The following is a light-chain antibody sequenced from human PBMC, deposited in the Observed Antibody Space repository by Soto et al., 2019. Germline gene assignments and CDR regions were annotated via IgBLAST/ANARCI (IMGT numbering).Light chain of an antibody. V-gene: IGKV1-13*02. CDR3: QQFNSYPLT. Sequence: AIQLTQSPSSLAASVGDRVTITCRASQGISSALAWYQQKPGKAPNLLIYDASSLESGVPSRFGGSGSGTDFTLTISSLQPEDFATYYCQQFNSYPLTFGQGTRLEIK. CDR1: QGISSA. CDR2: DAS. J-gene: IGKJ5*01.